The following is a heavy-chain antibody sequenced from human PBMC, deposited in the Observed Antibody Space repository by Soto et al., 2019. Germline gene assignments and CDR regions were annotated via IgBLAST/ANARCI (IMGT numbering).Heavy chain of an antibody. CDR2: FIPIFGSA. J-gene: IGHJ6*03. D-gene: IGHD1-26*01. Sequence: QVQLVQSGAEMKKPGSSVRVSCKASGSTISAYGISWVRRAPGQGLEWMGGFIPIFGSATYGEKFQARVTISADERTNTAYMELSSLGSEDTAIYFCAVTSSGTYYPPRATTGNYDMADWSEGTPVSVSS. CDR3: AVTSSGTYYPPRATTGNYDMAD. CDR1: GSTISAYG. V-gene: IGHV1-69*19.